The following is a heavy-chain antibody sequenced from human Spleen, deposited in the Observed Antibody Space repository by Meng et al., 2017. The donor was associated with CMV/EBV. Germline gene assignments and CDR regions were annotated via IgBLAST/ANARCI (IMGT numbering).Heavy chain of an antibody. J-gene: IGHJ6*02. CDR2: INHSGST. CDR3: ARGSIGVVPGVGHSYFGMDV. V-gene: IGHV4-34*01. CDR1: GGSFSDYF. D-gene: IGHD3-3*01. Sequence: GSLRLSCVVYGGSFSDYFWSWVRQPPGKGLEWIGEINHSGSTNYNASLKSRVTISVDTSKTHFFLNLTSVTAADTALYYCARGSIGVVPGVGHSYFGMDVWGQGTTVTVSS.